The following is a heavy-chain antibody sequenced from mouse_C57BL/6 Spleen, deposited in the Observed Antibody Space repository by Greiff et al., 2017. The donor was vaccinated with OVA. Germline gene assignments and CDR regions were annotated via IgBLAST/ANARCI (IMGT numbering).Heavy chain of an antibody. CDR2: IDPSDCYT. CDR3: ARRELGSYYFDY. Sequence: QVQLQQPGAELVKPGASVKLSCKASGYTFTSYWMQWVKQRPGQGLEWIGEIDPSDCYTNYNQKFKGKATLTVDTSSSTAYMQLSSLTAEDSAFYYCARRELGSYYFDYWGQGTTLTVSS. CDR1: GYTFTSYW. D-gene: IGHD4-1*01. V-gene: IGHV1-50*01. J-gene: IGHJ2*01.